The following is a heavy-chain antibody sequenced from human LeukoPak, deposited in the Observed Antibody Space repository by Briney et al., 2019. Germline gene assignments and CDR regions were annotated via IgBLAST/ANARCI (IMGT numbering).Heavy chain of an antibody. J-gene: IGHJ4*02. D-gene: IGHD3-10*01. CDR1: GGSISSSSYY. CDR3: ARRGAMVRGVILGYFDY. CDR2: IYYSGST. V-gene: IGHV4-39*01. Sequence: SETLSLTCTVSGGSISSSSYYWGWIRQPPGKGLEWIGSIYYSGSTYYNPSLRSRVTISVDTSKNQFSLKLSSVTAADTAVYYCARRGAMVRGVILGYFDYWGQGTLVTVSS.